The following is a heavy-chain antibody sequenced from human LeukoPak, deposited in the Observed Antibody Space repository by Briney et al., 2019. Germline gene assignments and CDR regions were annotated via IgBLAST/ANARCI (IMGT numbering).Heavy chain of an antibody. D-gene: IGHD2-21*02. J-gene: IGHJ4*02. Sequence: GSSVKVSCKASGGTFSSYAIGWVRQAPGQGLEWMGGIIPIFGTANYAQKFQGRVTITTDESTSTAYMELSSLRSEDTAVYYCARVPNSIVVVTGYFDYWGQGTLVTVSS. CDR1: GGTFSSYA. V-gene: IGHV1-69*05. CDR2: IIPIFGTA. CDR3: ARVPNSIVVVTGYFDY.